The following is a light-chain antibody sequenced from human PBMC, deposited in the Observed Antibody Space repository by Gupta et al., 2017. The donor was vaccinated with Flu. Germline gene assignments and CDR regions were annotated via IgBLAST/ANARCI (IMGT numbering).Light chain of an antibody. J-gene: IGKJ5*01. CDR2: EAS. V-gene: IGKV3-15*01. CDR1: QSVRTK. Sequence: LSASPGERATLSCTASQSVRTKVAWYQQRPGRAPRLLIYEASTRATGVPDRFTGSGSGTDFTLTISSLQSEDFVVYYCQQYTNWPSSLSFGQGTRLEI. CDR3: QQYTNWPSSLS.